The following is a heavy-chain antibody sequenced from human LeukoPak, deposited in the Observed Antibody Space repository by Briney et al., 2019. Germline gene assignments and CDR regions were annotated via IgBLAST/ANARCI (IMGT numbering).Heavy chain of an antibody. J-gene: IGHJ4*02. CDR2: IYHSGST. CDR1: GGSISSSNW. Sequence: SETLSLTCAVSGGSISSSNWWSWVRQPPGKGLEWIGEIYHSGSTNYNPSLKSRVTISVDTSKNQFSLKLSSVTAADTAVYYCAREAGVPIDYWGQGTLVTVSS. V-gene: IGHV4-4*02. D-gene: IGHD6-19*01. CDR3: AREAGVPIDY.